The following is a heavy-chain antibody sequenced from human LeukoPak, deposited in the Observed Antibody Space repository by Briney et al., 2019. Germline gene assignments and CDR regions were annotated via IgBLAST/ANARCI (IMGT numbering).Heavy chain of an antibody. Sequence: ASVKVSCKASGGTFSSYAISWVRQAPGQGLEWMGWISAYNGNTNYAQKLQGRVTMTTDTSTSTAYMELRSLRSDDTAVYYCARSITIFGVVTLDYWGQGTLVTVSS. J-gene: IGHJ4*02. CDR3: ARSITIFGVVTLDY. V-gene: IGHV1-18*01. CDR1: GGTFSSYA. D-gene: IGHD3-3*01. CDR2: ISAYNGNT.